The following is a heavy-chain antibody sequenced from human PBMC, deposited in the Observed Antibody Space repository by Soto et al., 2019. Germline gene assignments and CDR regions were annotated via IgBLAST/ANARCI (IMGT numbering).Heavy chain of an antibody. Sequence: PSETLSLTCPFSGDSVTSHYFTWIRQSPEKGLEWIGYMHYTGFSHYNPSLKSRLTISVDTSKNQFSLKLSSVTAADTAVYYCARGRRYCSGGSCYSSPWQEPPQQSRHNWFDPWGQGTLVTVSS. CDR3: ARGRRYCSGGSCYSSPWQEPPQQSRHNWFDP. V-gene: IGHV4-59*02. CDR2: MHYTGFS. J-gene: IGHJ5*02. CDR1: GDSVTSHY. D-gene: IGHD2-15*01.